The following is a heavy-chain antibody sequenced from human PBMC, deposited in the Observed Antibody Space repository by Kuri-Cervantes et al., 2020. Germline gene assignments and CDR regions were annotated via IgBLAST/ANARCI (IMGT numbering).Heavy chain of an antibody. Sequence: GSLRLSCTVSGYSISSGYYWGWIRQPPGKGLEWIGNFHHSGSTYYNPSFKSRVTISVDTSKNQFSLKLSSVTAADTAVYYCARKTYSNRGWYNYWGQGTLVTVSS. J-gene: IGHJ4*02. CDR2: FHHSGST. CDR1: GYSISSGYY. V-gene: IGHV4-38-2*02. D-gene: IGHD6-19*01. CDR3: ARKTYSNRGWYNY.